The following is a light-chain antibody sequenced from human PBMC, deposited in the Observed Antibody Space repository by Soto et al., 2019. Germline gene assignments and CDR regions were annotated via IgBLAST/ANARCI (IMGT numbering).Light chain of an antibody. V-gene: IGLV1-40*01. CDR1: SSNIGAGYD. CDR2: GNS. J-gene: IGLJ3*02. CDR3: QYYDSSLSGPGV. Sequence: QAVVTQPPSVSGAPGQRVTISCTGSSSNIGAGYDVHWYQQLPGTAPKLLIYGNSNRPSGVPDRFSGSKSGTSASLAITGLQAEDEADDYCQYYDSSLSGPGVFGGGTKLTVL.